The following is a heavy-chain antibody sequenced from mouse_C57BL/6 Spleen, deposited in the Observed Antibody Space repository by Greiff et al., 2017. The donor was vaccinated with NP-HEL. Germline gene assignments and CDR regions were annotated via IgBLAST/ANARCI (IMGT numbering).Heavy chain of an antibody. CDR3: ARSLITTVVATRTFDY. J-gene: IGHJ2*01. CDR1: GYTFTSYG. CDR2: IYPRSGNT. V-gene: IGHV1-81*01. Sequence: QVQLQQSGAELASPGASVKLSCKASGYTFTSYGISWVKQRTGQGLEWIGEIYPRSGNTYYNEKFKGKATLTADKSSSTAYMELRSLTSEDSAVYFCARSLITTVVATRTFDYWGQGTTLTVSS. D-gene: IGHD1-1*01.